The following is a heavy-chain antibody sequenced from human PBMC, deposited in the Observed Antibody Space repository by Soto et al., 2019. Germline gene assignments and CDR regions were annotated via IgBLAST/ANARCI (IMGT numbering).Heavy chain of an antibody. CDR3: ARRKDIVVVPAAPEYYYYYGMDV. CDR1: GGTFSSYA. D-gene: IGHD2-2*01. CDR2: IIPIFGTA. V-gene: IGHV1-69*13. J-gene: IGHJ6*02. Sequence: SVKVSCKASGGTFSSYAISWVRQAPGQGLEWMGGIIPIFGTANYAQKFQGRVTITADESTSTAYMELSSLRSEDTAVYYCARRKDIVVVPAAPEYYYYYGMDVWGQGTTVTVSS.